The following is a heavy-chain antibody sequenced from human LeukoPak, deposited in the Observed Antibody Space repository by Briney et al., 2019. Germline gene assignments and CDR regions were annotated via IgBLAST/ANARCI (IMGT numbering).Heavy chain of an antibody. D-gene: IGHD5-18*01. V-gene: IGHV4-59*01. CDR1: GGSISSYY. J-gene: IGHJ6*04. CDR3: ARSYSYGYGDYYYGMDV. Sequence: SETLSLTCTVSGGSISSYYWSWIRQPPGKGLEWIGYIYYTGSTNYNPSLKSRVIISVDTSKNQFSLKLSSVTAADTAVYYCARSYSYGYGDYYYGMDVWGKGTTVTVSS. CDR2: IYYTGST.